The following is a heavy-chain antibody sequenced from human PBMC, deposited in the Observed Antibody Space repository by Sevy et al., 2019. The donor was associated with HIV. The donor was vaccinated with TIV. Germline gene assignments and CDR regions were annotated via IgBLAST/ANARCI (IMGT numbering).Heavy chain of an antibody. CDR3: ARGVLSSSWTPEYFQH. V-gene: IGHV1-69*13. CDR2: IIPIFGTA. Sequence: ASVKVSCKASGGTFSSYAISWVRQAPGQGLEWMGGIIPIFGTANYAQKFQGRVTITADESTSTAYMELSSLRSEDTAVYYCARGVLSSSWTPEYFQHWVQGTLVTVSS. CDR1: GGTFSSYA. J-gene: IGHJ1*01. D-gene: IGHD6-13*01.